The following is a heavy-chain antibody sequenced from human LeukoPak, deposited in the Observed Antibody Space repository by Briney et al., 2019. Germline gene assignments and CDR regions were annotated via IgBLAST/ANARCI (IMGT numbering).Heavy chain of an antibody. J-gene: IGHJ4*02. CDR2: ISWNSGSI. CDR3: ARDSGKNGYNWN. D-gene: IGHD5-24*01. Sequence: GGSLRLSCAASGFTFDDYAMHWVRQPPGKGLEWVSGISWNSGSIGYADSVKGRFTISRDNAKNTLYLQMNSLRAEDTAVYYCARDSGKNGYNWNWGQGTLVTVSS. CDR1: GFTFDDYA. V-gene: IGHV3-9*01.